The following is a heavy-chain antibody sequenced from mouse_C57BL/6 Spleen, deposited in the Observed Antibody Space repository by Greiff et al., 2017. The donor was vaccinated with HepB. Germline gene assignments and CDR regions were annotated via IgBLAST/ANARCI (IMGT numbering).Heavy chain of an antibody. J-gene: IGHJ1*03. CDR3: ARTMITTSYFDV. CDR2: ISDGGSYT. Sequence: EVMLVESGGGLVKPGGSLKLSCAASGFTFSSYAMSWVRQTPEKRLEWVATISDGGSYTYYPDNVKGRFTISRDNAKNNLYLQMSHLKSEDTAMYYCARTMITTSYFDVWGTGTTVTVSS. CDR1: GFTFSSYA. D-gene: IGHD2-4*01. V-gene: IGHV5-4*03.